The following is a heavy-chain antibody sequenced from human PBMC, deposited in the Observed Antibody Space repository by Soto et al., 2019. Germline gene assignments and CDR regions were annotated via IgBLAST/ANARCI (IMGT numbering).Heavy chain of an antibody. D-gene: IGHD6-6*01. CDR3: ARIAARPIYYYYYYGMDV. J-gene: IGHJ6*02. Sequence: SETLSLTCTVYGGSFSGYYWSWIRQPPGKGLEWIGEINHSGSTNYNPSLKSRVTISVDTSKNQFSLKLSSVTAADTAVYYCARIAARPIYYYYYYGMDVWGQGTTVTVSS. CDR1: GGSFSGYY. CDR2: INHSGST. V-gene: IGHV4-34*01.